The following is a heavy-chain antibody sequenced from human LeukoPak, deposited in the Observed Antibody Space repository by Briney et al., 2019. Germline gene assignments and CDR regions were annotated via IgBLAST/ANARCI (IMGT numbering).Heavy chain of an antibody. J-gene: IGHJ6*02. CDR1: GFTFSSYA. CDR2: ISGSGGST. Sequence: QSGGSLRLSCAASGFTFSSYAMSWVRQAPGKGLEWVSAISGSGGSTYYADSVKGRFTISRDNSKNTLYLQMNSLRAEDTAVYYCAKGHIAAAGYYFYHMDVWGQXTTVTVSS. V-gene: IGHV3-23*01. CDR3: AKGHIAAAGYYFYHMDV. D-gene: IGHD6-13*01.